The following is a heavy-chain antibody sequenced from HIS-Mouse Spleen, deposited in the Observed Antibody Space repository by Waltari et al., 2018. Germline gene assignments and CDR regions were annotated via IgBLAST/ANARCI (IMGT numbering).Heavy chain of an antibody. J-gene: IGHJ2*01. Sequence: QLQLQESGPGLVKPSETLSLTCPVPGGSISSSSYYWGWSRQPPGKGLEWIGSIYYSGSTYYNPSLKSRVTLSVDTSKNQCSLKLSSVTAADTAVYYCAREIPYSSSWYDWYFDLWGRGTLVTVSS. CDR3: AREIPYSSSWYDWYFDL. D-gene: IGHD6-13*01. CDR2: IYYSGST. V-gene: IGHV4-39*07. CDR1: GGSISSSSYY.